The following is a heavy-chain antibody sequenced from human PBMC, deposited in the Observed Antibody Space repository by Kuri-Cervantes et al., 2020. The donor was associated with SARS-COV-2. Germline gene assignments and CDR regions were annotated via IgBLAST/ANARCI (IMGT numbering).Heavy chain of an antibody. Sequence: GESLKISCAASGFTFSIYGMHWVRQAPGKGLEWVALISYEASKKNYADSVKGRFTISRDNSKNTVYLQMNSLRAEDTAVYYCAKWGEGESDYGENGFDNWGKGPRSPSPQ. CDR3: AKWGEGESDYGENGFDN. CDR1: GFTFSIYG. V-gene: IGHV3-30*18. D-gene: IGHD4/OR15-4a*01. J-gene: IGHJ4*03. CDR2: ISYEASKK.